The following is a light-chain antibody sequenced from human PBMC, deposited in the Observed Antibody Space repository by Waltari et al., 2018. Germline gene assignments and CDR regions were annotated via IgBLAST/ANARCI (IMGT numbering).Light chain of an antibody. CDR3: ATWDNSLSAWV. Sequence: QSVLTQPPSVSAAPGQKVSISCSGRTSNVGNNFVSWYQQLPGTAPKLLMYDNYKRPSGIPDRFSGSKSGTSATLVITGLQTADEADYYCATWDNSLSAWVFGGGTQVTVL. J-gene: IGLJ3*02. CDR1: TSNVGNNF. CDR2: DNY. V-gene: IGLV1-51*01.